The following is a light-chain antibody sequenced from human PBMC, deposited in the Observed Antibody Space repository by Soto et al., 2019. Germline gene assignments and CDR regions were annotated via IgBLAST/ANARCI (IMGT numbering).Light chain of an antibody. V-gene: IGLV6-57*01. J-gene: IGLJ3*02. CDR3: QFYDSSNTCV. CDR1: SGSLASDY. CDR2: EDN. Sequence: NFMLTQPHSVSESPGKTVTLSCTGSSGSLASDYEQGYQQRPGSSPTTVLYEDNQRPSGVPDRFSCSIDSSSNTASRIISGRKTEYEADYYCQFYDSSNTCVFGGGTKVTVL.